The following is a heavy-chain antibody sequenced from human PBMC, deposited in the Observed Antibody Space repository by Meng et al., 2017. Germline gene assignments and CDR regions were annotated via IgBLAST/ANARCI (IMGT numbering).Heavy chain of an antibody. CDR2: INRDGSST. J-gene: IGHJ4*02. Sequence: EVRVVEYGGRLVERGGSLRRSLAASGFTFSSYSMNWVRQAPGKGLVWVSRINRDGSSTSYADSVKGRFTISRDNAKNTLYLQMNSLRAEDTAVYYCARDHGPIDYWGQGTLVTVSS. V-gene: IGHV3-74*01. CDR1: GFTFSSYS. CDR3: ARDHGPIDY.